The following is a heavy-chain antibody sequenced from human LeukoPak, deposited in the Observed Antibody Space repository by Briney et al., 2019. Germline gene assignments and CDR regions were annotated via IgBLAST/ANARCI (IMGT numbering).Heavy chain of an antibody. V-gene: IGHV5-51*01. D-gene: IGHD1-26*01. J-gene: IGHJ3*02. CDR2: IYPGDSDT. Sequence: GESLKISCKGSGYSFTSYWIGWVRQMPGKGLEWMGIIYPGDSDTRYRPSFQGQVTISADKSISTAYLQWSSLKASDTAMYYCARGGWWELLEGAFDIRGQGTMVTVSS. CDR3: ARGGWWELLEGAFDI. CDR1: GYSFTSYW.